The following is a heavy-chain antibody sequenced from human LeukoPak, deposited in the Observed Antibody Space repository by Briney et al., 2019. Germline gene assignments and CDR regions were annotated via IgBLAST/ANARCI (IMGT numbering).Heavy chain of an antibody. D-gene: IGHD5-24*01. V-gene: IGHV1-69*13. CDR2: IIPIFGTA. CDR3: ARVRDGYNDAYDI. J-gene: IGHJ3*02. CDR1: GGTFSSYA. Sequence: ASVKVSCKASGGTFSSYAISWVRQAPGQGLEWMGGIIPIFGTANYAQKFQGRVTITADESTSTAYMELSSLRSEDTAVYYCARVRDGYNDAYDIWGRGTMVTVPS.